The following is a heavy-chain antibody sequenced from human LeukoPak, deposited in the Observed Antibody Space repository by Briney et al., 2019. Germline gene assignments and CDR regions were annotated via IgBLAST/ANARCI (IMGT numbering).Heavy chain of an antibody. Sequence: ASVKVSCKASGYTFTSYAMLWVCQAPGQRLEWMGWINAGNGNTKYSQKFQGRVTITRDTSASTAYMELSSLRSEDTAVYYCARDWALYGMDVWGQGTTVTVSS. V-gene: IGHV1-3*01. CDR1: GYTFTSYA. J-gene: IGHJ6*02. CDR3: ARDWALYGMDV. CDR2: INAGNGNT. D-gene: IGHD3-16*01.